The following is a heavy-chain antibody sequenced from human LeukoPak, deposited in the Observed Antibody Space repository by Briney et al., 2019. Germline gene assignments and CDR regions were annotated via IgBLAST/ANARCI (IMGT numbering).Heavy chain of an antibody. CDR2: INPNSGGT. CDR1: GYTFTGYY. CDR3: ARRSYSGSYYGSYYYYMDV. Sequence: ASVKVSCKASGYTFTGYYMHWVRQAPGQGLEWVGWINPNSGGTNYAQKFQGRVTMTRDTSISTAYMELSRLRSDDTAVYYCARRSYSGSYYGSYYYYMDVWGKGTTVTVSS. V-gene: IGHV1-2*02. D-gene: IGHD1-26*01. J-gene: IGHJ6*03.